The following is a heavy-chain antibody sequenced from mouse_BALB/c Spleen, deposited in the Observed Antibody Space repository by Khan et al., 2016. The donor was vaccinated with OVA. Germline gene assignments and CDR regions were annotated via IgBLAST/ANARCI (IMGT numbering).Heavy chain of an antibody. Sequence: VQLKESGPGLVKPSQSLSLTCTVTGYSITSGYAWYWIRQFPGNILEWMGYISYSGGTSSNPSLTSRISITRATSKNQFFLQLHSLTTEYTTTDDCARGNYYGYYFDYWGQGTPLTVSS. V-gene: IGHV3-2*02. CDR3: ARGNYYGYYFDY. CDR1: GYSITSGYA. J-gene: IGHJ2*01. CDR2: ISYSGGT. D-gene: IGHD1-1*01.